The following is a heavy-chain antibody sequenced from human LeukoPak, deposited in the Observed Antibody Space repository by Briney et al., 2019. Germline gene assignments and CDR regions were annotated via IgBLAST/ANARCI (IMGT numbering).Heavy chain of an antibody. Sequence: PGGSLRLSCAASGFTFSSYWMSWVRQAPGKGLEWVANIKQDGSEKYYVDSVKGRFTISRDNAKNSLYLQMNSLRAEDTAVYYCARGRDYYYGSGHYYYYGMDVWGQGTTVTVSS. D-gene: IGHD3-10*01. J-gene: IGHJ6*02. CDR1: GFTFSSYW. V-gene: IGHV3-7*01. CDR3: ARGRDYYYGSGHYYYYGMDV. CDR2: IKQDGSEK.